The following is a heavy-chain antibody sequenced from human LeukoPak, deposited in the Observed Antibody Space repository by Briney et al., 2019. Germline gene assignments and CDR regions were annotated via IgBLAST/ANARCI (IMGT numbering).Heavy chain of an antibody. D-gene: IGHD2-21*02. CDR2: ISSSSSYI. Sequence: PGGSLRLSCAASGFTFSSYSMNWVRQAPGKGLEWVSSISSSSSYIYYADSVKGRFTISRDNAKNSLYLQMNSLRAEDTAVYYCARDRAYDCGGDCYHDYWGQGTLVTVSS. CDR1: GFTFSSYS. J-gene: IGHJ4*02. V-gene: IGHV3-21*01. CDR3: ARDRAYDCGGDCYHDY.